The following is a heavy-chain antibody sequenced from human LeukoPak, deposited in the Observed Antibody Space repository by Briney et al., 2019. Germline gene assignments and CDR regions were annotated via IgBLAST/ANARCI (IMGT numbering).Heavy chain of an antibody. CDR1: GYSFTSYG. CDR2: ISAYNGNT. J-gene: IGHJ5*02. V-gene: IGHV1-18*01. CDR3: AKDRPTIFGVVTGNWFDP. D-gene: IGHD3-3*01. Sequence: ASVKVSCKASGYSFTSYGISWVRQAPGQGLEWMGWISAYNGNTNYAQKLQGRVTMTTDTSTSTAYMELRSPRSDNTAAHYRAKDRPTIFGVVTGNWFDPWGQGTLVTVSS.